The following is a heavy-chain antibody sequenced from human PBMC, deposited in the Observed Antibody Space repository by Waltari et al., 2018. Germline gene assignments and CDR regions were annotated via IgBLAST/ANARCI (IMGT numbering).Heavy chain of an antibody. CDR2: VHGSGRA. CDR1: GDSVSSSFW. Sequence: QLQESGPGLMKPSGTLSLRCAVSGDSVSSSFWWSWVRPSPQTGLEWIGQVHGSGRANYNPAFASRVTVSLDTSKNQVSLEVTSATAADTAVYFCARDRGRGLYLDTWGPGTLVTVSP. D-gene: IGHD2-15*01. V-gene: IGHV4-4*02. J-gene: IGHJ4*02. CDR3: ARDRGRGLYLDT.